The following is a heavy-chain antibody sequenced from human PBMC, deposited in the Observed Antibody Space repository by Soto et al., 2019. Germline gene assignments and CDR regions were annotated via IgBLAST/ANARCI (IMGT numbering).Heavy chain of an antibody. Sequence: QVQLVQSGAEVKKPGASVKVSCKASGYTFTSYYMHWVRQAPGQGLEWMGIINPSGGSTSYAQKFQGRVTMTRDTSTSTVYMELSSLRSEDTAVYYCATEERGRYCSGGSCYSLYWGQGTLVTVSS. CDR3: ATEERGRYCSGGSCYSLY. CDR2: INPSGGST. J-gene: IGHJ4*02. CDR1: GYTFTSYY. V-gene: IGHV1-46*01. D-gene: IGHD2-15*01.